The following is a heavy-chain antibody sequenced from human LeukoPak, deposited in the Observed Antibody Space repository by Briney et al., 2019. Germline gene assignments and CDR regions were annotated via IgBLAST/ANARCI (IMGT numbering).Heavy chain of an antibody. CDR2: ISGSGGRT. Sequence: GGSLRLSCAASGFTFSSYAMSWVRQAPGKGVEWVSDISGSGGRTYYADSVKGGVTIYRDNYKNTLYLQMTSLRAEDTAVYYCAKALYYYDSSGYLHWGQGTLVTVSS. CDR3: AKALYYYDSSGYLH. J-gene: IGHJ4*02. CDR1: GFTFSSYA. V-gene: IGHV3-23*01. D-gene: IGHD3-22*01.